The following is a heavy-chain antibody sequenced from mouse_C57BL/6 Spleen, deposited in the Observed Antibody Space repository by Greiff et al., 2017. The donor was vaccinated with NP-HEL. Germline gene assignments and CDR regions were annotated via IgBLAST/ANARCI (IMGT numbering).Heavy chain of an antibody. CDR3: ARSNPYFDY. CDR1: GSPFTSYW. V-gene: IGHV1-7*01. CDR2: INPSSGYT. Sequence: QVQLQQSGAELAKPGASVKLSCKASGSPFTSYWMHWVTQRPGQGLEWIGYINPSSGYTKYNQKFKDKATLTADKSSSTAYIQLSSLTYEDSAVYYCARSNPYFDYWGQGTTLTVSS. J-gene: IGHJ2*01.